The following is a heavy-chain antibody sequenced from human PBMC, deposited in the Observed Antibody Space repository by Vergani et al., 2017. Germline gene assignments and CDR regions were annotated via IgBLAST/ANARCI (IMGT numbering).Heavy chain of an antibody. CDR3: ARADRSIYPGNFDY. Sequence: QVQLQESGPGLVKPSQTLSLTCTVSGGSISSYYWSWIRQPPGKGLEWIGYIYYSGSTNYNPSLKSRVTISVDTSKNQFSLKLSYVTAADTAVYYCARADRSIYPGNFDYWGQGTLVTVSS. CDR2: IYYSGST. CDR1: GGSISSYY. V-gene: IGHV4-59*01. J-gene: IGHJ4*02. D-gene: IGHD6-13*01.